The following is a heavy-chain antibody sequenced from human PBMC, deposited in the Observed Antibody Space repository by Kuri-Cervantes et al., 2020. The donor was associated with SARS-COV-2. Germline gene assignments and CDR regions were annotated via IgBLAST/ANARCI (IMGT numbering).Heavy chain of an antibody. CDR1: GFRFSSYG. D-gene: IGHD3-10*01. V-gene: IGHV3-30*02. CDR2: IRYDGDIA. J-gene: IGHJ4*02. Sequence: LSLTCAASGFRFSSYGAHWIRQAPGKGLEWVAFIRYDGDIAYYGESVEGRFTISRDNSKNTLFLQLTGLRAEDMAVYYCAKDVDYYGSGSYYRGNFDYWGQGTLVTVSS. CDR3: AKDVDYYGSGSYYRGNFDY.